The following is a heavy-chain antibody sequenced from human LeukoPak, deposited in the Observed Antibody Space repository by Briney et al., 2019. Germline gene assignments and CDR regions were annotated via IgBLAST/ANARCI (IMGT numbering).Heavy chain of an antibody. Sequence: GGSLRLSCAASGFTFSTYWMSWVRQAPGKGLEWVANIHQDGNEKYYADSVKGRFTISRDNSKNTLYLQMNSLRAEDTAVYYCAKGRGDIVVVPAATHWGQGTLVTVSS. CDR1: GFTFSTYW. D-gene: IGHD2-2*01. CDR3: AKGRGDIVVVPAATH. J-gene: IGHJ4*02. V-gene: IGHV3-7*01. CDR2: IHQDGNEK.